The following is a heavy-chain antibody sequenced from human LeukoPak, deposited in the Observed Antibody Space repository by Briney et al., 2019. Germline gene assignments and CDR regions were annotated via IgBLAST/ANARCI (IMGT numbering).Heavy chain of an antibody. D-gene: IGHD2-15*01. J-gene: IGHJ3*02. Sequence: GGSLRLSCAASGFTFSSYGMSWVRQAPGKGLEWVSAISGSGGSTYYADSVKGRFTISRDNSKNTLYLQMNSLRAEDTAVYYCAKAGRSTRYCSGGSCYLYAFDIWGQGTMVTVSS. CDR1: GFTFSSYG. CDR2: ISGSGGST. V-gene: IGHV3-23*01. CDR3: AKAGRSTRYCSGGSCYLYAFDI.